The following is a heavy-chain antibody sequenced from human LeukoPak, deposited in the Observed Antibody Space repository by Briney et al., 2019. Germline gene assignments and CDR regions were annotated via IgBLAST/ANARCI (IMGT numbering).Heavy chain of an antibody. D-gene: IGHD6-13*01. CDR1: GFTFSDYY. Sequence: PGGSLRLSCAASGFTFSDYYMSWIRQAPGKGLEWVSYISSSGSTIYYADSVKGRFTISRDNAKNSLYLQMNSLRAEDTAVYYCAKAPHRDSSWYDYWGQGTLVTVSS. CDR2: ISSSGSTI. CDR3: AKAPHRDSSWYDY. V-gene: IGHV3-11*01. J-gene: IGHJ4*02.